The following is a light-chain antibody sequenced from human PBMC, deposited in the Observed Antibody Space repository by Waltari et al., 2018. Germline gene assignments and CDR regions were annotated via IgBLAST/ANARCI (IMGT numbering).Light chain of an antibody. J-gene: IGKJ2*01. V-gene: IGKV4-1*01. CDR3: QQHYTAPVT. CDR1: TSVSYRPSQKNY. Sequence: DIVTKQSPASLAVTRGEQTTINCKASTSVSYRPSQKNYLAWYQQKPGQPPNLLIDCASTRESVVPDRFSGSGSGTNFTLTISILQAEDVAVYSFQQHYTAPVTFGQGTKLEI. CDR2: CAS.